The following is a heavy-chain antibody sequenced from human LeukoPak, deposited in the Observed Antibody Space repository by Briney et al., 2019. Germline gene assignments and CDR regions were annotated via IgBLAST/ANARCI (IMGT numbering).Heavy chain of an antibody. V-gene: IGHV1-2*02. CDR1: GYTFTSYG. Sequence: ASVKVSCKASGYTFTSYGISWVRQAPGQGLEWMGWINPNSGGTNYAQKFQGRVTMTRDTSISTAYMELSSLRSEDTAVYYCATDRPHYYYGMDVWGQGTTVTVSS. CDR2: INPNSGGT. J-gene: IGHJ6*02. CDR3: ATDRPHYYYGMDV. D-gene: IGHD6-6*01.